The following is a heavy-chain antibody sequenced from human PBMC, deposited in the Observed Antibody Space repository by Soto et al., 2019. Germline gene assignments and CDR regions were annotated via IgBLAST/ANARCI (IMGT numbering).Heavy chain of an antibody. CDR2: IWSDGSNK. CDR3: ARDRDSGSYYGAFDI. Sequence: QVQLVESGGGVVQPGRSLRLSCAASGFTFSSYGMHWVRQAPGKGLEWVAVIWSDGSNKYYADSVKGRFTISRDNSKKTLYLQRNSLRAEDTAVYYCARDRDSGSYYGAFDIWGQGTMVTVSS. J-gene: IGHJ3*02. CDR1: GFTFSSYG. D-gene: IGHD1-26*01. V-gene: IGHV3-33*01.